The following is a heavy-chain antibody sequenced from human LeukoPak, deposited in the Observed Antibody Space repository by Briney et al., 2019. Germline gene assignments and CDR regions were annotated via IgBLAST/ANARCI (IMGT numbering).Heavy chain of an antibody. D-gene: IGHD6-13*01. CDR2: INHSGST. Sequence: SETLSLTCTVSGGSISSSSYYWSWIRQPPGKGLEWIGEINHSGSTNYNPSLKSRVTISVDTSKNQFSLKLSSVTAADTAVYYCARHRRPAAAGIRDYYYYYYMDVWGKGTTVTISS. CDR3: ARHRRPAAAGIRDYYYYYYMDV. CDR1: GGSISSSSYY. V-gene: IGHV4-39*01. J-gene: IGHJ6*03.